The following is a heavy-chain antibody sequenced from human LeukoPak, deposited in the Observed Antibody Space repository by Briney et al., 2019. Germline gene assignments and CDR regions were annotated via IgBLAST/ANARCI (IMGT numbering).Heavy chain of an antibody. V-gene: IGHV3-30*04. CDR2: ISYDVINK. CDR1: GFTFSSYA. Sequence: GGSLRLSCAASGFTFSSYAMHWVRQAPGKGLEGVAVISYDVINKYYADSVKGRFTISRDNSKNTLYLQMNSLRAEDTAVYYCARDPGGDWYSSSSTFYYYYYMDVWGKGTTVTVSS. CDR3: ARDPGGDWYSSSSTFYYYYYMDV. D-gene: IGHD6-6*01. J-gene: IGHJ6*03.